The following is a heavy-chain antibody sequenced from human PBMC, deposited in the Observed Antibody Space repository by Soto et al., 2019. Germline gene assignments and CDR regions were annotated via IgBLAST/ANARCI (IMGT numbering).Heavy chain of an antibody. Sequence: QVQLVQSGAEVKKPGASVKVSCKASGYTFTSSYMHWVRQAPGQGLELMGIINASAGSTSYEQKLQETSTLPTDPSTHTVYTALNSLSSEDTPVNYCASVDDDGNPFVPWGQGTLVTVSS. J-gene: IGHJ5*02. V-gene: IGHV1-46*04. D-gene: IGHD1-1*01. CDR1: GYTFTSSY. CDR2: INASAGST. CDR3: ASVDDDGNPFVP.